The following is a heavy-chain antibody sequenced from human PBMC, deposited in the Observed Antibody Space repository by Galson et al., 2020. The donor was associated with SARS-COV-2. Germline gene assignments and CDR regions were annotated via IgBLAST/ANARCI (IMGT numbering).Heavy chain of an antibody. Sequence: SETLSPTCAVYGGSFTGYYWSWIRQPPGKGLEWIGAINHSGSPNYNPSLKSRVPIPVDTSKTQFSLKLSSVTAADTAVYYCARGPLMVVVPAASEHYYYYGMDVWGQGTTVTVSS. V-gene: IGHV4-34*01. J-gene: IGHJ6*02. D-gene: IGHD2-2*01. CDR2: INHSGSP. CDR1: GGSFTGYY. CDR3: ARGPLMVVVPAASEHYYYYGMDV.